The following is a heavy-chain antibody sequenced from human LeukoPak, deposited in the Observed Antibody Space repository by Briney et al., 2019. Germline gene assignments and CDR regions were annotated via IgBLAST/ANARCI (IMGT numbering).Heavy chain of an antibody. D-gene: IGHD3-10*01. J-gene: IGHJ6*02. Sequence: GGSLRLSCTASGFTFGDYAMSWVRQASGKGLEWVGFIRSKAYGGTTEYAASVKGRFTISRDDSKSIAYLQMNSLKTEDTAVYYCTSSVLLWFGESRYYYYGMDVWGQGTTVTVFS. CDR2: IRSKAYGGTT. CDR3: TSSVLLWFGESRYYYYGMDV. V-gene: IGHV3-49*04. CDR1: GFTFGDYA.